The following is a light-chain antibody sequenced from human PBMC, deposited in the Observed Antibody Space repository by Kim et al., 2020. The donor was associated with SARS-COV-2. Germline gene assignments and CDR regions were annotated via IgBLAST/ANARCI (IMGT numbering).Light chain of an antibody. J-gene: IGKJ5*01. V-gene: IGKV3-15*01. CDR1: QSVSSH. CDR3: QQFYNWPPIT. CDR2: GAS. Sequence: EIVMTQSPATLSVSPGERATLSCRASQSVSSHLAWYQQKPGQAPRLLLYGASTRATGVPARFSGSGSGTEFTLTISSLQSADSAVYYCQQFYNWPPITFGQGTRLEIK.